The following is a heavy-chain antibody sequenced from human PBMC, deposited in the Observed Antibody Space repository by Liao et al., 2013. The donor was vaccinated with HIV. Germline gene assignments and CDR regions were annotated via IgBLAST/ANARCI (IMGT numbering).Heavy chain of an antibody. J-gene: IGHJ4*02. CDR3: ARGTSVSGLIAVPGHIKCFDY. CDR2: IYYSGST. Sequence: QLQLQESGPGLVKPSETLSLTCTVSGGSISSSDCYWGWIRQPPGKGLEWIGSIYYSGSTFYNPSLKSRVTISADTSKNQFSLKLSSVTAADTAVYYCARGTSVSGLIAVPGHIKCFDYWGQGTLVTVSS. V-gene: IGHV4-39*07. CDR1: GGSISSSDCY. D-gene: IGHD6-19*01.